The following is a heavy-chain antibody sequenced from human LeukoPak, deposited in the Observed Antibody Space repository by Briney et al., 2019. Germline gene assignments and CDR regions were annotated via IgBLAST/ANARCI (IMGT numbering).Heavy chain of an antibody. CDR1: GFTLSSYA. J-gene: IGHJ3*02. CDR3: AKPHDYSNLLDAFDI. V-gene: IGHV3-23*01. CDR2: ISGSGGST. D-gene: IGHD4-11*01. Sequence: PGGSLRLSCAASGFTLSSYAMSWVRQAPGKGLEWVSAISGSGGSTYYADSVKGRFTISRDNSKNTLYLQMNSLRAEDTAVYYCAKPHDYSNLLDAFDIWGQGTMVTVSS.